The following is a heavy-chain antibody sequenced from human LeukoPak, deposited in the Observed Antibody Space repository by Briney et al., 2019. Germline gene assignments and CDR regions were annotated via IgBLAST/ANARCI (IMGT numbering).Heavy chain of an antibody. CDR1: GFTFSSYA. Sequence: GGSLRLSCAASGFTFSSYAMSWVRQAPGKGLEWVSAISGSGGRTYYADSVKGRFTISRDNSKNTLYLQMNSLGAEDTAGYYCAKGVPSYCSSTSCYIYYYYMDVWGKGTTVTVSS. D-gene: IGHD2-2*02. CDR2: ISGSGGRT. J-gene: IGHJ6*03. V-gene: IGHV3-23*01. CDR3: AKGVPSYCSSTSCYIYYYYMDV.